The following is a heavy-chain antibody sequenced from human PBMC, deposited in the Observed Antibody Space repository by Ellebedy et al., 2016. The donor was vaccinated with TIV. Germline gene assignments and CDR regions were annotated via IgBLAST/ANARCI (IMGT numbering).Heavy chain of an antibody. D-gene: IGHD5-12*01. J-gene: IGHJ4*02. CDR3: ARDPSGYSFDY. V-gene: IGHV3-33*05. CDR2: ISYDGSDE. CDR1: GFTFSSYG. Sequence: GGSLRLSXAASGFTFSSYGMHWVRQAPGKGLEWVALISYDGSDEYYADSVKGRFTISRDKSKNTLFLQMNSLRAEDTAVYYCARDPSGYSFDYWGRGTLVTVSS.